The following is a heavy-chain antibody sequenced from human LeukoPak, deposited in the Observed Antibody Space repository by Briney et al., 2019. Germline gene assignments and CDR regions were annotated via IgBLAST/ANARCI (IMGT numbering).Heavy chain of an antibody. CDR3: ARVNDGDRYYYYYYMDV. J-gene: IGHJ6*03. Sequence: SETLSLTCAVYGGSVSGYYWSWIRQPPGKGLEWIGEINHSGSTNYNPSLKSRVTISVDTSKNQFSLKLSSVTAADTAVYYCARVNDGDRYYYYYYMDVWGKGTTVTVSS. D-gene: IGHD4-17*01. CDR2: INHSGST. V-gene: IGHV4-34*01. CDR1: GGSVSGYY.